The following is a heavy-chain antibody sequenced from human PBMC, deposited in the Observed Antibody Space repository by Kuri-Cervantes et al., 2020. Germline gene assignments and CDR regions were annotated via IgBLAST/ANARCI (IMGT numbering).Heavy chain of an antibody. Sequence: GESLKISCAASGFTFSSYGMHWVRQAPGKGLEWVAVIWYDGSNKYYADSVKGRFTISRDNSKNTLYLQMNSLRAEDTAVYYCARVRSDSGSYPYYFDYWGRGPLVPVSS. CDR1: GFTFSSYG. CDR3: ARVRSDSGSYPYYFDY. V-gene: IGHV3-33*01. CDR2: IWYDGSNK. D-gene: IGHD1-26*01. J-gene: IGHJ4*02.